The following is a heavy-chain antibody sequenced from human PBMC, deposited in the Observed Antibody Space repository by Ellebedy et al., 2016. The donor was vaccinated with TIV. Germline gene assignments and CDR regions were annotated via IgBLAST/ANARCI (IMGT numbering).Heavy chain of an antibody. Sequence: PGGSLRLSCAASGFTFSSYAMSWVRQAPGKGLEWISGISGSGDSTNYVDSVKGRFTISRDNSKNTLYLQMNSLRVDDTAVYYCARLRPVAGTGGYWGQGTPVTVSS. CDR2: ISGSGDST. D-gene: IGHD6-19*01. CDR3: ARLRPVAGTGGY. J-gene: IGHJ4*02. V-gene: IGHV3-23*01. CDR1: GFTFSSYA.